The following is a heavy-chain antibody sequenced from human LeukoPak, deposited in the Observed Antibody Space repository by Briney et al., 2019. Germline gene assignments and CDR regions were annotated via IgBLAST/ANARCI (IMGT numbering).Heavy chain of an antibody. Sequence: GGSLRLSCAASGFTFSSYEMNWVRQAPGKGLEWVSYISSSGSTIYYADSVKGRFTISRDNAKNSLYLQMNSLRAEDTAFYYCAINGEGDSGYGNFDYWGQGTLVTVSS. J-gene: IGHJ4*02. CDR2: ISSSGSTI. CDR1: GFTFSSYE. CDR3: AINGEGDSGYGNFDY. V-gene: IGHV3-48*03. D-gene: IGHD5-12*01.